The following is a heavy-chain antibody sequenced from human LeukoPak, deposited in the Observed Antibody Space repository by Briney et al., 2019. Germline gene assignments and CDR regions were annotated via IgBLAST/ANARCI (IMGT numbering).Heavy chain of an antibody. CDR2: PYYSGST. D-gene: IGHD2/OR15-2a*01. V-gene: IGHV4-59*01. Sequence: PSETLSLTCTVSGASISSYFWTWIRQPPGKGLDWIAYPYYSGSTTYNPSLKSRVTISLDTSTNQFSLKLRSVTAADTAMYYCARGSRGRDFHFDYWGLGTLVTVSS. CDR3: ARGSRGRDFHFDY. J-gene: IGHJ4*01. CDR1: GASISSYF.